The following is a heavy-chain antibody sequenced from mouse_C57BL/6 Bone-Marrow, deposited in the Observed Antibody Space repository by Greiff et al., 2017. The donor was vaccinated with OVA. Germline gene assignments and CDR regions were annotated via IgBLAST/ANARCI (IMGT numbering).Heavy chain of an antibody. D-gene: IGHD3-3*01. V-gene: IGHV10-1*01. CDR1: GFSFNTYA. CDR3: VTGDSYAMDY. CDR2: IRSKSNNYAT. J-gene: IGHJ4*01. Sequence: DVQLVESGGGLVQPKGSLKLSCAASGFSFNTYAMNWVRQAPGKGLEWVARIRSKSNNYATYYADSVKDRFTISRDDSESMLYLQMNNLKTEDTAIYYCVTGDSYAMDYWGQGTSVTVSS.